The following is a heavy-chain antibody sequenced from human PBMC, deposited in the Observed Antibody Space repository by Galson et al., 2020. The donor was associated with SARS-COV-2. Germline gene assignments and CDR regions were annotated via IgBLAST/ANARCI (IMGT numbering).Heavy chain of an antibody. V-gene: IGHV1-2*02. Sequence: ASVQVSCKASGYTFTGYYMHWVRQAPGQGLEWMGWINPNSGGTNYAQKFQGRVTMTRDTSISTAYMELSRLRSDDTAVYYCARVGRAYYYYYYGMDVWGQGTTVTVSS. J-gene: IGHJ6*02. CDR1: GYTFTGYY. D-gene: IGHD2-15*01. CDR2: INPNSGGT. CDR3: ARVGRAYYYYYYGMDV.